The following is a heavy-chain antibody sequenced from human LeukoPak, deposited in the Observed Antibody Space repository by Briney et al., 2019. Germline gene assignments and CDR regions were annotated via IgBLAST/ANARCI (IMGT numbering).Heavy chain of an antibody. J-gene: IGHJ4*02. CDR1: GGTFSSYA. D-gene: IGHD3-22*01. Sequence: SVKVSCKASGGTFSSYAISWVRQAPGQGLEWMGRIIPISGTANYAQKFQGRVTITTDESTSTAYMELSSLRSEDTAVYYCATRSDYYDSSGYHDYWGQGTLVTVSS. V-gene: IGHV1-69*05. CDR3: ATRSDYYDSSGYHDY. CDR2: IIPISGTA.